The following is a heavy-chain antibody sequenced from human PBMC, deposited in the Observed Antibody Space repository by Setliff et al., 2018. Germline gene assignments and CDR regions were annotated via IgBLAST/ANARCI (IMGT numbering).Heavy chain of an antibody. J-gene: IGHJ3*02. CDR2: IYYSGST. CDR1: GGSISSGGYY. V-gene: IGHV4-31*01. CDR3: ARCSGSYDAFDI. Sequence: PSETLSLTCTVSGGSISSGGYYWSWIRQHPGMGLEWIGYIYYSGSTYHNPSLKTLVTISVDTSKNQSSLKLSSVTAADTAVYYCARCSGSYDAFDIWGQGTMVTVSS. D-gene: IGHD1-26*01.